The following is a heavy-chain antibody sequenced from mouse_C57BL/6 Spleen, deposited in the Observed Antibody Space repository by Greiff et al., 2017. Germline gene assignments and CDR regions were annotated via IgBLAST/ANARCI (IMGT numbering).Heavy chain of an antibody. CDR3: ARCSYGFETWFAY. V-gene: IGHV14-2*01. CDR1: GFNFTDSY. J-gene: IGHJ3*01. Sequence: VQLKESGAELVKPGASVKLSCTASGFNFTDSYMHWVKQRTEQGLEWIGRIAPEDGDTKYAPKFQGKATITADTSSNTAYLQLSSLTSADAAVYYCARCSYGFETWFAYWGQGTLVTVSA. D-gene: IGHD2-2*01. CDR2: IAPEDGDT.